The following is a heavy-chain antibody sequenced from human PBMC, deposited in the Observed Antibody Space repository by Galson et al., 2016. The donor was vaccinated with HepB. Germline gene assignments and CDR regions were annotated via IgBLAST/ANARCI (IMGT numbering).Heavy chain of an antibody. D-gene: IGHD2-21*01. CDR3: VREGEFCGGDCYSGYFHH. J-gene: IGHJ1*01. CDR2: VSDGGSVK. Sequence: SLRLSCAVSGLTFGKYALHWVRQAPGKGLEWVALVSDGGSVKYYADSVKGRFTISRDNSENTLYLHMSSLRAEDTAVYYCVREGEFCGGDCYSGYFHHWGQGTLVTVSS. CDR1: GLTFGKYA. V-gene: IGHV3-30*04.